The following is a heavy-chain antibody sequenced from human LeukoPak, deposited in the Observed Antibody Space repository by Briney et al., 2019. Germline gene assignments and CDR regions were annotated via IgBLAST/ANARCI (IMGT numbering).Heavy chain of an antibody. D-gene: IGHD5-24*01. J-gene: IGHJ6*03. CDR1: GYTFTSYG. Sequence: ASVKVSCKASGYTFTSYGISWVRLAPGQGLEWMGWISAYNGNTNYAQKLQGRVTMTTDTSTSTAYMELRSLRSEDTAVYYCASLEDGCEGVYYYYYYMDVWGKGTTVTVSS. CDR2: ISAYNGNT. V-gene: IGHV1-18*01. CDR3: ASLEDGCEGVYYYYYYMDV.